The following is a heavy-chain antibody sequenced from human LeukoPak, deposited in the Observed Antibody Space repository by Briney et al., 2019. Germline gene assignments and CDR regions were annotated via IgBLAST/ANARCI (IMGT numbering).Heavy chain of an antibody. J-gene: IGHJ4*02. CDR1: GYTFTGYY. D-gene: IGHD5-24*01. CDR3: ARLEVEMATIHFDY. CDR2: INPNTGNP. Sequence: GASVKVSCKASGYTFTGYYMHWVRQAPGQGLEWMGWINPNTGNPTYAQGFTGRFVFSLDTSVSTAYLQISSLKAEDTAVYYCARLEVEMATIHFDYWGQGTLVTVSS. V-gene: IGHV7-4-1*02.